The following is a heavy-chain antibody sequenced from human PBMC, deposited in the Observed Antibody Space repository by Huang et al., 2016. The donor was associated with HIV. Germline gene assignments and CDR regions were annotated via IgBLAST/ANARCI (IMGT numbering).Heavy chain of an antibody. CDR1: GFILSNDG. D-gene: IGHD3-22*01. Sequence: VRLIESGGGVVQPGKSLRLSCATSGFILSNDGMHWVRQAPGKGLKWVAFIRNDGMKKNYADSVRGRFTVGRDNGNNTLFLQMRSLGVDDTAVYYCARGDYYDSSGYHPGYFDYWGQGILVTVSS. J-gene: IGHJ4*02. V-gene: IGHV3-33*04. CDR3: ARGDYYDSSGYHPGYFDY. CDR2: IRNDGMKK.